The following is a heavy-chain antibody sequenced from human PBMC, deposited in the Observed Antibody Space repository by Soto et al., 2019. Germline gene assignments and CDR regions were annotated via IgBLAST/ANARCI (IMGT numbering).Heavy chain of an antibody. J-gene: IGHJ4*02. D-gene: IGHD3-10*01. CDR2: ISSSSSTI. V-gene: IGHV3-48*02. Sequence: EVQLVESGGGLVQPGGSLRLSCAASGFTFSSCSMNWVRQAPGKGLEWVSYISSSSSTIYYADSVKGRFTISRDNAKNSLYLQMNSLRDEDTAVYYCARESSPWGSGSYYKESDYFDYWGQGTLVTVSS. CDR3: ARESSPWGSGSYYKESDYFDY. CDR1: GFTFSSCS.